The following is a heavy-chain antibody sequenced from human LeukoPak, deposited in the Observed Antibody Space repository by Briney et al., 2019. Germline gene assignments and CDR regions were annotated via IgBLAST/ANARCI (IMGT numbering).Heavy chain of an antibody. V-gene: IGHV4-31*03. CDR2: IYYSGST. D-gene: IGHD4-17*01. CDR1: GGSISSGGYY. CDR3: ARERTTVTTRAFDI. J-gene: IGHJ3*02. Sequence: PSETLTLTCTVSGGSISSGGYYWSWIRQHPGKGLEWIGYIYYSGSTYYNPSLKSRVTISVDTSKNQFSLKLSSVAAADTAVYYCARERTTVTTRAFDIWGQGTMVTVSS.